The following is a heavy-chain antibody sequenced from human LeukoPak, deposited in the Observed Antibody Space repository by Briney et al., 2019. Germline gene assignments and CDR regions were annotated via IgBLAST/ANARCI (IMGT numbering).Heavy chain of an antibody. CDR1: GGTFSSYA. CDR2: IIPIFGTA. Sequence: GASVKVSCKASGGTFSSYAISWVRQAPGQGLEWMGGIIPIFGTANYAQKFQGRVTITTDESTSTAYMELSSLRSEDTAVYYCARAKALGFSNYYYYMDVWGKGTTATVSS. V-gene: IGHV1-69*05. D-gene: IGHD3-10*01. J-gene: IGHJ6*03. CDR3: ARAKALGFSNYYYYMDV.